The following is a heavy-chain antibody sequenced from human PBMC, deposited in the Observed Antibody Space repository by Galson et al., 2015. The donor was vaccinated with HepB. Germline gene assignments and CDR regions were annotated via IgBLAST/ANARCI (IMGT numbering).Heavy chain of an antibody. CDR3: ARYAWGSYRPFDY. J-gene: IGHJ4*02. V-gene: IGHV3-48*03. CDR2: ISSSGSTI. D-gene: IGHD3-16*02. Sequence: SLRLSCAASGFTFSSYEMNWVRQAPGKGLEWVSYISSSGSTIYYADSVKGRFTISRDNAKNSLYLQMNSLRAEDTAVYYCARYAWGSYRPFDYWGQGTLVTVSS. CDR1: GFTFSSYE.